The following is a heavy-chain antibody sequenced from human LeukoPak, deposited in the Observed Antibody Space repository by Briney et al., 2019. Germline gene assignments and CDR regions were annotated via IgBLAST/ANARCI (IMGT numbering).Heavy chain of an antibody. J-gene: IGHJ4*02. CDR3: AVGFHYYDSSGYSYYFDY. CDR2: IRYDGSNK. V-gene: IGHV3-30*02. Sequence: GGSLRLSCAASGFTFSSYGVHWVRQAPGKGLEWVAFIRYDGSNKCYADSVKGRFTISRDNSKNTLYLQMNSLRAEDTAVYYCAVGFHYYDSSGYSYYFDYWGQGTLVTVSS. CDR1: GFTFSSYG. D-gene: IGHD3-22*01.